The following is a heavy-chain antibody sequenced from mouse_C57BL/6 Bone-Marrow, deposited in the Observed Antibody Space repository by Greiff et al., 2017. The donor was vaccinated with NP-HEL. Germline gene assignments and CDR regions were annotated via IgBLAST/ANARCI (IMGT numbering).Heavy chain of an antibody. J-gene: IGHJ1*03. V-gene: IGHV5-17*01. CDR1: GFTFSDYG. D-gene: IGHD2-3*01. CDR2: ISSGSSTI. CDR3: ARGGYYDWYFDV. Sequence: EVMLVESGGGLVKPGGSLKLSCAASGFTFSDYGMHWVRQAPEKGLEWVAYISSGSSTIYYADTVKGRFTISRDNAKNTLFLQMTSLRSEDTAMYYCARGGYYDWYFDVWGTGTTVTVSS.